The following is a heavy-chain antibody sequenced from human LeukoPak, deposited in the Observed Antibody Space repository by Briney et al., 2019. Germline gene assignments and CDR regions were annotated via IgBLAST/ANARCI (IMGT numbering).Heavy chain of an antibody. CDR2: IKSKTDGGTT. J-gene: IGHJ2*01. Sequence: GGSLRLSCAASGFTFSNAWMSWVRQAPGKGLEWVGRIKSKTDGGTTDYAAPVKGRFTISRDDSKNTLYLQMNSLRTEDTAVYYCTTERTSIPYWYFDLWGRGTLVTVSS. CDR3: TTERTSIPYWYFDL. CDR1: GFTFSNAW. D-gene: IGHD2-2*01. V-gene: IGHV3-15*01.